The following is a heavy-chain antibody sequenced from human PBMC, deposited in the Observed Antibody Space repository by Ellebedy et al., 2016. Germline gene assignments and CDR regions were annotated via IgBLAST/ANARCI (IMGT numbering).Heavy chain of an antibody. J-gene: IGHJ5*02. CDR2: IYYSGST. CDR1: GGSISSYY. D-gene: IGHD4-17*01. V-gene: IGHV4-59*01. Sequence: SETLSLTCTVSGGSISSYYWSWIRQPPGKGLEWIGYIYYSGSTNYNPSLKSRVTISVDTSKNQFSLKLSSVTAADTAVYYCARLHDYGDLLLDPWGQGTLVTVSS. CDR3: ARLHDYGDLLLDP.